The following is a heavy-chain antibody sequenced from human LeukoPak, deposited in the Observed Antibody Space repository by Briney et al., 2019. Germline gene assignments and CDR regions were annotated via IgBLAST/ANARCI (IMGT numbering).Heavy chain of an antibody. D-gene: IGHD3-10*01. CDR2: IIPILGIA. V-gene: IGHV1-69*02. CDR1: VGTFSSYT. J-gene: IGHJ4*02. Sequence: SVKVSCKSSVGTFSSYTISGVRQAPGQGLEWMGRIIPILGIANYAQKFQGRVTITADKSTSTAYMELSSLRSEDTAVYYCARGDYGSGSYYNGAAYWGQGTLVTVSS. CDR3: ARGDYGSGSYYNGAAY.